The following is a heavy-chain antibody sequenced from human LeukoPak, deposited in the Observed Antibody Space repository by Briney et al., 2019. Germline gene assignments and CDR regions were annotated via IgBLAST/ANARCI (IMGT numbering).Heavy chain of an antibody. CDR1: GGSISSYY. D-gene: IGHD3-3*01. CDR3: ARGAYYDFWSGYYRKYYGMDV. J-gene: IGHJ6*02. Sequence: PSETLSLTCTVSGGSISSYYWSWIRQPPGKGLEWIGYIYYSGSTNYNSSLKSRVTISVDTSKNQFSLKLSSVTAADTAVYYCARGAYYDFWSGYYRKYYGMDVWGQGTTVTVSS. CDR2: IYYSGST. V-gene: IGHV4-59*01.